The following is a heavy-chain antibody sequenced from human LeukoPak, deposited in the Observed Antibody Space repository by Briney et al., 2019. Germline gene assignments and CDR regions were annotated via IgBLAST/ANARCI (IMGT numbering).Heavy chain of an antibody. D-gene: IGHD3-3*01. CDR3: ARVVTIFGVVIIPHYFDY. CDR2: IQYSGST. J-gene: IGHJ4*02. Sequence: SETLSLTCTVSGASISSNTYYWGWIRQSPGKGLEWIGSIQYSGSTYYNPSLKSRVTISLDTSKNQFSLKLSSVTAADTAVYYCARVVTIFGVVIIPHYFDYWGQGTLVTVSS. CDR1: GASISSNTYY. V-gene: IGHV4-39*07.